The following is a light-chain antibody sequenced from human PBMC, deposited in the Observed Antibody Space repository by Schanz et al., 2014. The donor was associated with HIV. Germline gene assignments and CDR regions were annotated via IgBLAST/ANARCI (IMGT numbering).Light chain of an antibody. CDR1: SGSTPTYY. J-gene: IGLJ3*02. CDR2: DNN. Sequence: NFMLTQPHSVSESPGKTVTISCTRNSGSTPTYYVQWYHPPPGSAPTTVIYDNNKKPSGVPDRFSGSIDTSSNSASLTISGLKAEDEGDYYCQSYDSSDWVFGGGTKLTVL. V-gene: IGLV6-57*04. CDR3: QSYDSSDWV.